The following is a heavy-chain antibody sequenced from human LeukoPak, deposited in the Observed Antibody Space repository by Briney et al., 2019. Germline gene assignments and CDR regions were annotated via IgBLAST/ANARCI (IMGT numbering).Heavy chain of an antibody. CDR3: ARSPNGWYYDY. D-gene: IGHD6-19*01. Sequence: GGSLRLSCAASGFTFSSYGMHWVRQAPGMGLEWVAVIWYDGSNKYYADSVKGRFTISRGNSKNTLYLQMNSLRAEDTAVYYCARSPNGWYYDYWGQGTLVTVSS. CDR2: IWYDGSNK. CDR1: GFTFSSYG. V-gene: IGHV3-33*01. J-gene: IGHJ4*02.